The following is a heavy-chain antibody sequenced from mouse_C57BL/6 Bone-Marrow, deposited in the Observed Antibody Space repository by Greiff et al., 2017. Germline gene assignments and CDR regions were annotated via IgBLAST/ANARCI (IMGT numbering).Heavy chain of an antibody. CDR3: TRTFYDGYSPWFAY. D-gene: IGHD2-3*01. Sequence: EVMLVESGEGLVKPGGSLKLSCAASGFTFSSYAMSWVRQTPEKRLEWVAYISSGGDYIYYADTVKGRFTISRDNARNTLYLQMSSLKSDDTAMYYCTRTFYDGYSPWFAYWGQGTLVTVSA. V-gene: IGHV5-9-1*02. CDR2: ISSGGDYI. J-gene: IGHJ3*01. CDR1: GFTFSSYA.